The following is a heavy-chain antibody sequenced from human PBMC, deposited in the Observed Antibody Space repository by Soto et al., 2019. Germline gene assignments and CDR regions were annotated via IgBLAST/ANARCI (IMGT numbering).Heavy chain of an antibody. CDR2: IYYSGST. Sequence: PSETLSLPCHVSGGSISSGDYYWSWIRQPPGKGLEWIGYIYYSGSTYYNPSLKSRVTISVDTSKNQFSLKLSSVTAADTAVYYCARTPDYYDSSGSAAWGQGTLVTVSS. CDR3: ARTPDYYDSSGSAA. CDR1: GGSISSGDYY. D-gene: IGHD3-22*01. V-gene: IGHV4-30-4*01. J-gene: IGHJ4*02.